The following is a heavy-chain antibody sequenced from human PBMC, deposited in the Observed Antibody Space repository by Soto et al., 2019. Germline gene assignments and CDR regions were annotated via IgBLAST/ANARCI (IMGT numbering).Heavy chain of an antibody. J-gene: IGHJ6*02. CDR3: ARTIAGYYYGRDV. V-gene: IGHV4-30-4*01. CDR1: GGSISSGDYY. CDR2: IYYSGST. D-gene: IGHD6-13*01. Sequence: QVQLQESGPGLVKPSQTLSLTCTFSGGSISSGDYYWSWIRQPPGKGLEWIGYIYYSGSTYYNPSLKSRVTISVDTSKNQFSLKLISVTAADAAVYYCARTIAGYYYGRDVWGQGTPVTVSS.